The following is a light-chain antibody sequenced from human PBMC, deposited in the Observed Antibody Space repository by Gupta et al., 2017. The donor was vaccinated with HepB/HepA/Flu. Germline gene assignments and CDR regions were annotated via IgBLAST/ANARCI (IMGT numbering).Light chain of an antibody. Sequence: SSVLTQPPSVSVAPGETARITCGGNNIGSKSVHWYQQKPGQAPVLVIFYDSGRPSGIPERFFGSNSGNTATLTISRVEAGDEADYYCQVWDSSSDRPLFGTGSKVTVL. CDR1: NIGSKS. CDR2: YDS. CDR3: QVWDSSSDRPL. V-gene: IGLV3-21*04. J-gene: IGLJ1*01.